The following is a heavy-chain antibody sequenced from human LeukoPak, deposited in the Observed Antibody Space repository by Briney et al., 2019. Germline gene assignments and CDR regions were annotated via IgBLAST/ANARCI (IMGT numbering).Heavy chain of an antibody. CDR2: INPNSGGT. V-gene: IGHV1-2*02. Sequence: ASVKVSCKASGYTFTGYYMHWVRQAPGQGLEWMGWINPNSGGTNYAQKFQGRVTMTRDTSTSTVYMELSSLRSEDTAVYYCAREMSYYYDSSGYSPVPEFDPWGQGTLVTVSS. D-gene: IGHD3-22*01. CDR3: AREMSYYYDSSGYSPVPEFDP. CDR1: GYTFTGYY. J-gene: IGHJ5*02.